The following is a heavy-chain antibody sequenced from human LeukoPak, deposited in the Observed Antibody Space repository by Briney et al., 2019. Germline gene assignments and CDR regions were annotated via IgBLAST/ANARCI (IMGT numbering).Heavy chain of an antibody. D-gene: IGHD3-22*01. CDR3: ARTRSGSLDY. Sequence: PGGSLRLSCAASGFTFSNAWMSWVRQAPGKGLEWVGRIKSKTDGGTTDYAAPVKGRFTISRDDSKNTLYLQMNSLRAEDTAVYYCARTRSGSLDYWGQGTLVTVSS. CDR2: IKSKTDGGTT. J-gene: IGHJ4*02. CDR1: GFTFSNAW. V-gene: IGHV3-15*01.